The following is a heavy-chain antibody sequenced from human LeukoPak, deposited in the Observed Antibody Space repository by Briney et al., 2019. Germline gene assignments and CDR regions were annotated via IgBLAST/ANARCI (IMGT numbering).Heavy chain of an antibody. Sequence: PGGSQRLSCAASGFTVSSNYMSWVRQAPGKGLEWVSVIYSGGSTYYADSVKGRFTISRDNSKSTLYLQLNSLRGEDTAVYYCASQTTVKYYFDYWGQGTLVTVSS. CDR3: ASQTTVKYYFDY. J-gene: IGHJ4*02. D-gene: IGHD4-17*01. V-gene: IGHV3-53*01. CDR2: IYSGGST. CDR1: GFTVSSNY.